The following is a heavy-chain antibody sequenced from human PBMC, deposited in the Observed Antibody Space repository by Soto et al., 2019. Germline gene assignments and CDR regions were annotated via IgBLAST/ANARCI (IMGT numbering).Heavy chain of an antibody. D-gene: IGHD3-16*01. Sequence: QVQMVQSGAEVKRPGATVEISCKTSGFTFTSNYLHWVRQAPGQGLEWVAMINPVSGGATYSEKFRGRVTVTRDTSTSAIYLEVNGLTPDDTAVYYCARGEMDVWGRVTTVTVSS. CDR2: INPVSGGA. J-gene: IGHJ6*02. CDR3: ARGEMDV. CDR1: GFTFTSNY. V-gene: IGHV1-46*01.